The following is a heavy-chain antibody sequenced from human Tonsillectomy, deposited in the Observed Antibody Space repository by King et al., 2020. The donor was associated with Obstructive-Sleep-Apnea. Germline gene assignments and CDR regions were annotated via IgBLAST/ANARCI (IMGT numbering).Heavy chain of an antibody. CDR1: GGSISRGDYY. CDR3: ARIVVVPAAIVLYAFDI. D-gene: IGHD2-2*02. J-gene: IGHJ3*02. CDR2: IYYSGTT. Sequence: VQLQESGPRLVKPSQTLSLTCTVSGGSISRGDYYWSWIRQPPGKGLEWIGYIYYSGTTYYNPSLKSRVTISIDTSKNHFSLKLTSVTAADTAVYFCARIVVVPAAIVLYAFDIWGQGTMVTVSS. V-gene: IGHV4-30-4*01.